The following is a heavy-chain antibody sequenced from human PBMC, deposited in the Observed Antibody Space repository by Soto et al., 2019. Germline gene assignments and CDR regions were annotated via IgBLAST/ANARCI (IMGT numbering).Heavy chain of an antibody. CDR3: ARHPHCSGGSCYFDY. CDR2: IYYSGST. CDR1: GGSISSYY. Sequence: TLSLTCTVSGGSISSYYWSWIRQPPGKGLEWIGYIYYSGSTNYNPSLKSRVTISVDTSKNQFSLKLSSVTAADTAVYYCARHPHCSGGSCYFDYWGQGTLVTVSS. D-gene: IGHD2-15*01. V-gene: IGHV4-59*08. J-gene: IGHJ4*02.